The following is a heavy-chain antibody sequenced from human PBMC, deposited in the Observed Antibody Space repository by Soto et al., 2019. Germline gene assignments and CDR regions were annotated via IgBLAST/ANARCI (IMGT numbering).Heavy chain of an antibody. CDR1: GFTFSSYA. V-gene: IGHV3-23*01. D-gene: IGHD1-1*01. Sequence: EVQLLESGGGLVQPGGSLRLSCAASGFTFSSYAMSWVRQAPGKGLEWVSAISGSGGSTYYADSVKGRFTISRDNSKNTQYLQRNSLRAEDTAVYYWASTTVGTPLARFYYYYYMDVWGKGTTVTVAS. CDR2: ISGSGGST. J-gene: IGHJ6*03. CDR3: ASTTVGTPLARFYYYYYMDV.